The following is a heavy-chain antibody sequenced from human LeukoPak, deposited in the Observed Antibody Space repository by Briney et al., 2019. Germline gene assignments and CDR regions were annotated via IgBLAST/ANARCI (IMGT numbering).Heavy chain of an antibody. D-gene: IGHD5-18*01. V-gene: IGHV1-2*06. CDR2: INPNSGGT. CDR3: ARDSSYGYYYMGV. CDR1: GYTFTGYY. J-gene: IGHJ6*03. Sequence: ASVKVSCKASGYTFTGYYMHWVRQAPGQGLEWMGRINPNSGGTNYAQKFQGRVTMTRDTSISTAYMELSRLTSDGTAVYYCARDSSYGYYYMGVWGKGTTVTVSS.